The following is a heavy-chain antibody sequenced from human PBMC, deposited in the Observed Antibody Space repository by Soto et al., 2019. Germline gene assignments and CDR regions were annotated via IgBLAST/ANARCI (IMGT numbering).Heavy chain of an antibody. D-gene: IGHD5-18*01. V-gene: IGHV4-59*01. CDR3: ARDPGIRAYYYYGMDV. J-gene: IGHJ6*02. CDR1: GGSISSYY. CDR2: IYYSGST. Sequence: SETLSLTCTVSGGSISSYYWSWIRQPPGKGLEWIGYIYYSGSTNYNPSLKSRVTISVDTSKNQFSLKLSSVTAADTAVYYCARDPGIRAYYYYGMDVWGQGTTVTVSS.